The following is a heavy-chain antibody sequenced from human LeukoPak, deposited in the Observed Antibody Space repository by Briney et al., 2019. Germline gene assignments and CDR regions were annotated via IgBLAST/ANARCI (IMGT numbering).Heavy chain of an antibody. CDR1: GFTFSSYG. Sequence: GGSLRLSCAASGFTFSSYGMHWVRQAPGKGLEWVAFIRYDGSNKYYADSVKGRFTISRDNSKNTLYLQMNSLRAEDTAVYYCAKDHRRLLWFGERDYWGQGTLVTVSS. D-gene: IGHD3-10*01. J-gene: IGHJ4*02. V-gene: IGHV3-30*02. CDR2: IRYDGSNK. CDR3: AKDHRRLLWFGERDY.